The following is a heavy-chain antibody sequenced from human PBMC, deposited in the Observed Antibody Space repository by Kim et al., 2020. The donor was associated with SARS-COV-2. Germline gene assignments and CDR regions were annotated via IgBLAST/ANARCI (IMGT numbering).Heavy chain of an antibody. J-gene: IGHJ3*02. CDR3: ARDRLLWFGETDAFDI. Sequence: SVKGVITISRDNSKNTLYLQMTSRRAEDTAVYYCARDRLLWFGETDAFDIWGQGTMVTVSS. V-gene: IGHV3-30*07. D-gene: IGHD3-10*01.